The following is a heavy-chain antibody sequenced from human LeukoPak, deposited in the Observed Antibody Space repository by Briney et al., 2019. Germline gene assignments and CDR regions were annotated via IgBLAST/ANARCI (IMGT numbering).Heavy chain of an antibody. J-gene: IGHJ5*02. CDR1: GYTFTSYG. D-gene: IGHD2-2*01. CDR3: ARVGHCSSTSCYPPWFDP. V-gene: IGHV1-18*01. Sequence: ASVKVSCKASGYTFTSYGISWVRQAPGQGLEWMGWISAYNGNTNYAQKLQGRVTMTTDTSTSTAYMELRSLRSDDTAVYYCARVGHCSSTSCYPPWFDPWGQGTLVTASS. CDR2: ISAYNGNT.